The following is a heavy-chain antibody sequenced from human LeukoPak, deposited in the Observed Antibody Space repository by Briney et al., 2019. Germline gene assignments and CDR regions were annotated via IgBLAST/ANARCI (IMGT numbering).Heavy chain of an antibody. CDR1: GGSFSGYY. J-gene: IGHJ5*02. V-gene: IGHV4-34*01. CDR3: AVAAAGIP. Sequence: SETLSLTCAVYGGSFSGYYWSWIRQPPGKGLEWIGEINHSGSTNYNPSLKSRVTISVDTSKNQFSLKLSSVTAADTAVYYCAVAAAGIPWGQGTLVTVSS. D-gene: IGHD6-13*01. CDR2: INHSGST.